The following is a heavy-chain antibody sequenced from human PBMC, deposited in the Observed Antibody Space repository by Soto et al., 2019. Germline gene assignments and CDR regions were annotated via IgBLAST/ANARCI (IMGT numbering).Heavy chain of an antibody. CDR2: IDPSDSYT. CDR1: GYSFTSYW. J-gene: IGHJ6*02. D-gene: IGHD2-2*01. Sequence: GESLKISCKGSGYSFTSYWISWVRQMPGKGLEWMGRIDPSDSYTNYSPSFQGHVTISADKSISTAYLQWSSLKASDTAMYYCARLSSFFLYYYGMDVWGQGTTVTVS. V-gene: IGHV5-10-1*01. CDR3: ARLSSFFLYYYGMDV.